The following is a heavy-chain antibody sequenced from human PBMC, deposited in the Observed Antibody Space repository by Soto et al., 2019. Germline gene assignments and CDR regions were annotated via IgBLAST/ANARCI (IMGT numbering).Heavy chain of an antibody. CDR1: GGSIYRSGYY. CDR3: GKVLVGATGHTDSDS. D-gene: IGHD2-15*01. CDR2: IDYNGVT. Sequence: SETLSLTCTVSGGSIYRSGYYWGWIRQPPGRGLEWIGNIDYNGVTYSNPSLKSRVAISRDTSKNQFSLKLTSVTAADTALYYCGKVLVGATGHTDSDSWGPGTLVTVSS. J-gene: IGHJ4*02. V-gene: IGHV4-39*01.